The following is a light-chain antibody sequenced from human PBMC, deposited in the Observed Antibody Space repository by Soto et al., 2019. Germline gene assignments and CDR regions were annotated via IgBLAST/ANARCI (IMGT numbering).Light chain of an antibody. CDR2: KAS. J-gene: IGKJ4*01. Sequence: DIQMTQSPSPLSASVGDRVTITCRASQSISSWLAWYQQKPGKAPKLLIYKASSLESGVPSRFSGSGSGTEFTLTISSLRPDDFATYYCQQYNSFSLTFGGGTKVDIK. CDR3: QQYNSFSLT. V-gene: IGKV1-5*03. CDR1: QSISSW.